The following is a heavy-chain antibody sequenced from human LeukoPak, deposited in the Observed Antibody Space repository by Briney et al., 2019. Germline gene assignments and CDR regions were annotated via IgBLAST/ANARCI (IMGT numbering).Heavy chain of an antibody. CDR1: GGSISSYY. CDR3: ARQVADYYYYYMDV. J-gene: IGHJ6*03. Sequence: SETLSLTCTVSGGSISSYYWSWIRQPPGKGLEWIGYIYTSGSTNYNPSLKSRVTISVDTSKNQFSLKLSSVTAADTAVYYGARQVADYYYYYMDVWGKGTTVTVSS. CDR2: IYTSGST. V-gene: IGHV4-4*09.